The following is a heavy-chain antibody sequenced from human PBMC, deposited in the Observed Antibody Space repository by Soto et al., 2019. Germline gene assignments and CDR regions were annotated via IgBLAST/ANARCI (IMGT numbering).Heavy chain of an antibody. V-gene: IGHV4-34*01. CDR3: ARGADRGYERGYWFDP. J-gene: IGHJ5*02. D-gene: IGHD5-12*01. Sequence: QVQLQQWGAGLLKPSETLSLTCAVYGGSFSGYYWSWIRQPPGKGLEWIGEINHSGSTNYNPSLKSRVTISVDTSKNQFSLKLSSVTAADTAVYYCARGADRGYERGYWFDPWGQGTLVTVSS. CDR2: INHSGST. CDR1: GGSFSGYY.